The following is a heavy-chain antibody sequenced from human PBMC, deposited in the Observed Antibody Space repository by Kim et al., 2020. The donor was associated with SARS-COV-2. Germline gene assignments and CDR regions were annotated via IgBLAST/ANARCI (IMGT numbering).Heavy chain of an antibody. CDR2: IYPGDSDT. CDR3: ARHGPYGSGSYYNVNYYYYYGMDV. D-gene: IGHD3-10*01. J-gene: IGHJ6*02. Sequence: GESLKISCKGSGYSFTSYWIGWVRQMPGKGLEWMGIIYPGDSDTRYSPSFQGQVTISADKSISTAYLQWNSLKASDTAMYYCARHGPYGSGSYYNVNYYYYYGMDVWGQGTTVTVSS. V-gene: IGHV5-51*01. CDR1: GYSFTSYW.